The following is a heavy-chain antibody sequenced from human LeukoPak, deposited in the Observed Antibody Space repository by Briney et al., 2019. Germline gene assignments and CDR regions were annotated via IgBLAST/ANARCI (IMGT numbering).Heavy chain of an antibody. CDR2: IYHSGST. CDR1: GYSISSGYY. D-gene: IGHD3-3*01. V-gene: IGHV4-38-2*02. J-gene: IGHJ4*02. CDR3: ARLTDFWSGYYDY. Sequence: SETLSLACTVSGYSISSGYYWGWIRQPPGKGLEWIGSIYHSGSTYYNPSLKSRVTISVDTSKNQFSLRLSSVAAADTAVYYCARLTDFWSGYYDYWGQGTLVTVSS.